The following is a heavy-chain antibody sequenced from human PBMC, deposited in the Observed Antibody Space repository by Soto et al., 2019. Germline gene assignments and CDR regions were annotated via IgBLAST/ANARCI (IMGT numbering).Heavy chain of an antibody. J-gene: IGHJ4*02. D-gene: IGHD2-15*01. V-gene: IGHV4-4*02. Sequence: QVQLQESGPGVVKPSGTLSLTCAVSGASISSNNWWSWVRQPPGKGLEWIGEIYRSGTSNYNPSRKSRVTISVDKSKNQFSLKLSSVTAADTAVYSCARHGGYYFDYWGLGALVTVSS. CDR3: ARHGGYYFDY. CDR2: IYRSGTS. CDR1: GASISSNNW.